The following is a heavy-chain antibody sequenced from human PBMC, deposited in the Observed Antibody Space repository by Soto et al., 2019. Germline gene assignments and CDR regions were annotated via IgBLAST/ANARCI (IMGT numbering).Heavy chain of an antibody. CDR3: AKDGSHNFDY. D-gene: IGHD1-26*01. Sequence: QVQLVESGGGVVQPGRSLRLSCAASGFTFSNYAMHWVRQAPAKGLEWVALMSYAGSNEYYADSVKGRCTISRDNSKNTLYMQMNSLRAEDTAVYYWAKDGSHNFDYWGQGTLVTVSS. V-gene: IGHV3-30*18. CDR2: MSYAGSNE. J-gene: IGHJ4*02. CDR1: GFTFSNYA.